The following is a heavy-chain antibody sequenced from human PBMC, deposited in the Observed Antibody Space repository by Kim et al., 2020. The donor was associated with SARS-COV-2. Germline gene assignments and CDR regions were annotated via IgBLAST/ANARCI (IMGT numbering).Heavy chain of an antibody. CDR2: ISANGRTI. V-gene: IGHV3-48*03. CDR1: GFTFSGFE. D-gene: IGHD4-4*01. Sequence: GGSLRLSCVSSGFTFSGFEMSWVRQAPGTGPEWVSYISANGRTIDYADSVRGRFTISRDNSRNSLSLQMSSLRPEDSALYYCVRLPPYTRKAFDLWGQGTMVTVSS. CDR3: VRLPPYTRKAFDL. J-gene: IGHJ3*01.